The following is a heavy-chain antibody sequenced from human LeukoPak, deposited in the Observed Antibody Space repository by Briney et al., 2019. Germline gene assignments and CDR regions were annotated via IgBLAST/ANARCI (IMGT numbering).Heavy chain of an antibody. CDR2: ISSSSSYI. J-gene: IGHJ4*02. Sequence: GGSLRLSCAASGFTFSSYSMNWVRQAPGKGLEWVSSISSSSSYIYYADSVKGRFTISRDNAKNSLYLQMNSLRAEDTAVYYCARDAPYSSGWYLAQYFDYWGQGTLVTVSS. V-gene: IGHV3-21*01. D-gene: IGHD6-19*01. CDR3: ARDAPYSSGWYLAQYFDY. CDR1: GFTFSSYS.